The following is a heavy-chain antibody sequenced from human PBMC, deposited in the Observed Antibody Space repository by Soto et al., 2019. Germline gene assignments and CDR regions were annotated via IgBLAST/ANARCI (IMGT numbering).Heavy chain of an antibody. CDR2: IRSDGSKE. V-gene: IGHV3-33*01. D-gene: IGHD3-22*01. CDR1: GFTFNSYG. CDR3: ARGQFDDSSGGFDY. J-gene: IGHJ4*02. Sequence: QVQVVESGGGVIQPGRTLRLSCEVFGFTFNSYGMHWVRQAPGKGLEWVASIRSDGSKEWHADSVKGRFTNSRDNSKYTLYLQMNSLRADDTAVYYCARGQFDDSSGGFDYWGQGTMVTVSS.